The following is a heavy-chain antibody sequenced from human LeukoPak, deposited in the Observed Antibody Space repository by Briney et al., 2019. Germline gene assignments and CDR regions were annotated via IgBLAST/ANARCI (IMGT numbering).Heavy chain of an antibody. CDR3: ASHRYYYDSSPYDY. J-gene: IGHJ4*02. V-gene: IGHV3-21*01. D-gene: IGHD3-22*01. CDR2: ISSSSSYI. Sequence: GGSLRLSCAASGFTFSSYAMSWVRQAPGKGLEWVSSISSSSSYIYYADSVKGRFTISRDNAKNSLYLQMNSLRAEDTAVYYCASHRYYYDSSPYDYWGQGTLVTVSS. CDR1: GFTFSSYA.